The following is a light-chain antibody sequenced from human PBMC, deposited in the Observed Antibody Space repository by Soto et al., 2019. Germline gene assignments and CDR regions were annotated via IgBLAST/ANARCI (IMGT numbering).Light chain of an antibody. CDR3: QHYNSYSEA. J-gene: IGKJ1*01. Sequence: DIQMTQSPSSLSASVGDRVTITCRASQSIRRYLNWYQQKPGKAPNLMIYDASSLQSGVPSRFSGSRSGTECTLTISSLQPDDFATYYCQHYNSYSEALGQGTKVDIK. V-gene: IGKV1-5*01. CDR1: QSIRRY. CDR2: DAS.